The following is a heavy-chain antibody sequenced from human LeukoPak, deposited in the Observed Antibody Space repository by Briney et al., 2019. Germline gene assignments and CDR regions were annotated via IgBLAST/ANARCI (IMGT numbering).Heavy chain of an antibody. Sequence: GGSLRLSCAASGFTVSSNYMSWVRQAPGKGLEWVSVIYSGGSTYYADSVKGRFTISRDNSKNTLYLQMNSLRAEDTAVYYCAREMGYCSGGSCYDYYYGMDVWGQGTTVTVSS. V-gene: IGHV3-66*01. D-gene: IGHD2-15*01. CDR3: AREMGYCSGGSCYDYYYGMDV. J-gene: IGHJ6*02. CDR2: IYSGGST. CDR1: GFTVSSNY.